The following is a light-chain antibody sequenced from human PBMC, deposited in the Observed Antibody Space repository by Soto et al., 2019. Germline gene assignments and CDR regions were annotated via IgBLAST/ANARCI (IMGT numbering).Light chain of an antibody. J-gene: IGKJ5*01. V-gene: IGKV3D-20*02. Sequence: EIVLTQSPGTLSLSPGERATLSCRASQSVSSSYLAWYQQKPGQAPRLLIYGASSGATGIPDRFSGSGSGTDFTLTISSLEPEDFAVYYCQQGGNWPLTFGQGTRLEIK. CDR1: QSVSSSY. CDR3: QQGGNWPLT. CDR2: GAS.